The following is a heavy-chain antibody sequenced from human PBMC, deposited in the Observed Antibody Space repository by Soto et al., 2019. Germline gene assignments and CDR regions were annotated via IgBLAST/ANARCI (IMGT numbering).Heavy chain of an antibody. D-gene: IGHD3-22*01. J-gene: IGHJ5*02. CDR2: IIPIFGTA. CDR3: ARSISDYYDSSGHNWFDP. CDR1: GGTFSSYA. Sequence: SVKVSCKASGGTFSSYAISWVRQAPGQGLEWMGGIIPIFGTANYAQKFQGRVTITADESTSTAYMELSSLRSEDTAVYYCARSISDYYDSSGHNWFDPWGQGTLVTVSS. V-gene: IGHV1-69*13.